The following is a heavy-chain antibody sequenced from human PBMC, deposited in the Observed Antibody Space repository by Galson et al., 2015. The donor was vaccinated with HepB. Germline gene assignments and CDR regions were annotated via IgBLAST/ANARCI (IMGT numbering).Heavy chain of an antibody. D-gene: IGHD5-12*01. J-gene: IGHJ6*02. CDR3: ARDGRWLRFWSYYGMDV. V-gene: IGHV3-30*04. CDR1: GFTFSSYA. CDR2: ISYDGSNK. Sequence: SLRLSCAASGFTFSSYAMHWVRQAPGKGLEWVAVISYDGSNKYYADSVKGRFTISRDNSKNTLYLQMNSLRAEDTAVYYCARDGRWLRFWSYYGMDVWGQGTTVTVSS.